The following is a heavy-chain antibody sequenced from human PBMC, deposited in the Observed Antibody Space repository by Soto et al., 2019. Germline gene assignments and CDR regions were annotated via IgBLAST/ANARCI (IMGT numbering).Heavy chain of an antibody. V-gene: IGHV3-66*01. CDR1: GFTVSSNY. CDR3: ARVGSSSWMGPHFDY. Sequence: PGGSLRLSCAASGFTVSSNYMSWVRQAPGKGLEWVSVIYSGGSTYYADSVKGRFTISRDNSKNTLYLQMNSLRAEDTAVYYCARVGSSSWMGPHFDYWGQGTLVTVS. D-gene: IGHD6-13*01. CDR2: IYSGGST. J-gene: IGHJ4*02.